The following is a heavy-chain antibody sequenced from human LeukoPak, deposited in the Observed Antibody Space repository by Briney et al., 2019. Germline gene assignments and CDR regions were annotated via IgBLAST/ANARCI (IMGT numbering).Heavy chain of an antibody. Sequence: ASVKVSCKASGYTFTGYYMHWVRQAPGQGLEWLGWINPNSGGTNYAQKFQGRVTMTRDTSISTAYMELSRLRSDDTAVYYCARDPQDCSGGSCYAGLYYMDVWGKGTTVTVSS. V-gene: IGHV1-2*02. D-gene: IGHD2-15*01. J-gene: IGHJ6*03. CDR3: ARDPQDCSGGSCYAGLYYMDV. CDR1: GYTFTGYY. CDR2: INPNSGGT.